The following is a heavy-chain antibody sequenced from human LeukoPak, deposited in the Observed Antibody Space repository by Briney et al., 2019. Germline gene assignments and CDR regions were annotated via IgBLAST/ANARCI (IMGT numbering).Heavy chain of an antibody. V-gene: IGHV5-51*01. D-gene: IGHD4-17*01. J-gene: IGHJ3*02. CDR2: IYPGDSDT. CDR1: ESPFTNYW. CDR3: ARAMTTVTTDAFDI. Sequence: GASLKISCKGPESPFTNYWIGWVRQMPGKGLEWMGIIYPGDSDTSYRPSFQGQVTFSADKSISTASLQWSSLKASDTAMYYCARAMTTVTTDAFDIWGQGTMVTVSS.